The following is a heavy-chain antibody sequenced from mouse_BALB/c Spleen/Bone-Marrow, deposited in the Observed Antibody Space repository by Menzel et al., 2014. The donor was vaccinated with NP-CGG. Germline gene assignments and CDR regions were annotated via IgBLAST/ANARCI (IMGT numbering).Heavy chain of an antibody. Sequence: EVHLVESGGGLVQPGGSLKLSCTASGFELSRYWMSWVRQAPGKGLEWIGEINPNSRTINYTPSLKERFIISRDNAKNTLHLQMSEVRSEDTALYFCASCGYYGWLACWGQGTLVTVSA. CDR2: INPNSRTI. CDR1: GFELSRYW. D-gene: IGHD2-3*01. J-gene: IGHJ3*01. CDR3: ASCGYYGWLAC. V-gene: IGHV4-1*02.